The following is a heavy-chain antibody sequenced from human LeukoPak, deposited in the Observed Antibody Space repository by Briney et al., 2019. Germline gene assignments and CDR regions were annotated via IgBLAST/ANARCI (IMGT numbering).Heavy chain of an antibody. V-gene: IGHV1-18*01. CDR2: ISAYNGNT. CDR1: GYTFTSYG. J-gene: IGHJ5*02. CDR3: ARAMRRDGYNWNWFDP. Sequence: ASVKVSCKASGYTFTSYGISWVRQAPGQGLEWMGWISAYNGNTNYAQKLQGRVTMTTDTSTSTAYMELRSLRSDDTAVYYCARAMRRDGYNWNWFDPWGQGTLVTVSS. D-gene: IGHD5-24*01.